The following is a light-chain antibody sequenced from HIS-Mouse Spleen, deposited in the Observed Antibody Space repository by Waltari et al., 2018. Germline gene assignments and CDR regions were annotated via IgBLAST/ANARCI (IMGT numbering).Light chain of an antibody. CDR2: EVS. Sequence: QSALTQPASVSGSPGQSITISCTGPSSDVGGYNYVSWYQQHPGKAPKPMIYEVSNRPSGVSNRFSGSKSGNTASLTISGLQAEDEADYYCSSYTSSSTLWVFGGGTKLTVL. CDR3: SSYTSSSTLWV. CDR1: SSDVGGYNY. V-gene: IGLV2-14*01. J-gene: IGLJ3*02.